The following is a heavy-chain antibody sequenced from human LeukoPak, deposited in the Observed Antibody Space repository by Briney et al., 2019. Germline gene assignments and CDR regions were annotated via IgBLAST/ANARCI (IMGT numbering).Heavy chain of an antibody. V-gene: IGHV1-46*01. J-gene: IGHJ4*02. Sequence: ASVKVSCKASGSTFTRYYIHWVRQAPGQGLDWMGMINPSSGSTRFAQMFQDRVTMTRDTSTSAVYMELRSLTSEDTAMYYCARTYSSSWSYCDSWGQGTLVTVSS. CDR3: ARTYSSSWSYCDS. D-gene: IGHD6-13*01. CDR2: INPSSGST. CDR1: GSTFTRYY.